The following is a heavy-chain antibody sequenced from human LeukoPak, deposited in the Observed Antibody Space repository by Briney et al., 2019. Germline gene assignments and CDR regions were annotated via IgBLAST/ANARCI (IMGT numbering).Heavy chain of an antibody. D-gene: IGHD1-26*01. CDR1: GASLSSNNW. CDR2: IFHTGSI. J-gene: IGHJ5*02. V-gene: IGHV4-4*02. CDR3: AKNGQSGFSFDP. Sequence: SETLSLTCAVSGASLSSNNWWSWVRQPPGKGLEWIGEIFHTGSISYNPSLKSRVTISVDMSKNQFSLNLSSVTAADTAVYYCAKNGQSGFSFDPWGQGTLVTASS.